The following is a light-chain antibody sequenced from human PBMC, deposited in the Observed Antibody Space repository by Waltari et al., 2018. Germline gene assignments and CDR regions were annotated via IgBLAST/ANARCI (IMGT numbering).Light chain of an antibody. CDR3: ASWDDSHYV. J-gene: IGLJ1*01. CDR2: RNN. Sequence: QSVLTQPPSASETPGQRVIISCSGSRPNLGSSYLYWYQQLPGTAPKLLIYRNNQRPSGVPDRFSASKSGTSASLAISGLRSEDEAVYYCASWDDSHYVFGTGTQVTVL. CDR1: RPNLGSSY. V-gene: IGLV1-47*01.